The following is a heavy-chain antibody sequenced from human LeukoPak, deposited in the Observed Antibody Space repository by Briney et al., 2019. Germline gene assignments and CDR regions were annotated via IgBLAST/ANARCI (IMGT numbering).Heavy chain of an antibody. CDR1: GYSISSDYY. D-gene: IGHD3-16*01. CDR3: ARQLWGAGGYYYYYMDV. V-gene: IGHV4-38-2*01. CDR2: IYNSGRT. Sequence: SETLSLTCAVSGYSISSDYYWGWIRQPPGKGLEWIGIIYNSGRTYYNPSLKSRVTISVDTSKNQSSLKLSSVPAADTGVYYCARQLWGAGGYYYYYMDVWGKGTTVTVSS. J-gene: IGHJ6*03.